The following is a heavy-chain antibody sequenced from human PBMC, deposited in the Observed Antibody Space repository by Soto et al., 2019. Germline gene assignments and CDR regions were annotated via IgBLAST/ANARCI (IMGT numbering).Heavy chain of an antibody. CDR3: ARYNAASGTYYFDF. D-gene: IGHD6-13*01. J-gene: IGHJ4*02. V-gene: IGHV4-4*02. Sequence: SETLSLTCTVSCASVSSTYLGSCVRQPPGKGPEWIGEINHRGSANYNPSLKSQVTISVDISKSQFSLRLTSVTAADTAVYYCARYNAASGTYYFDFWGQGALVTVSS. CDR1: CASVSSTYL. CDR2: INHRGSA.